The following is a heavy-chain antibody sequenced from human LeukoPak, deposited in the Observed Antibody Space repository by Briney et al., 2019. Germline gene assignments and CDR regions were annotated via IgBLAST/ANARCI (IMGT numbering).Heavy chain of an antibody. J-gene: IGHJ4*02. Sequence: SETLSLTCTVSGGSISSSSYYWGWIRQPPGKGLGWIGSIYYSGSTYYNPSLKSRVTISVDTSKNQFSLKLSSVTAADTAVYYCARLGDSSLGDYWGQGTLVTVSS. CDR2: IYYSGST. CDR3: ARLGDSSLGDY. D-gene: IGHD4-17*01. CDR1: GGSISSSSYY. V-gene: IGHV4-39*01.